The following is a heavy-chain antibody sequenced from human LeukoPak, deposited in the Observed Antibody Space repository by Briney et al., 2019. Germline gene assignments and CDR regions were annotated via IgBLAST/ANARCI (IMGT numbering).Heavy chain of an antibody. V-gene: IGHV4-30-4*08. J-gene: IGHJ3*02. CDR2: IYYSGAT. Sequence: SETLSLTCTVSGDSISNGDYYWSWIRQHPEKGLECIVHIYYSGATYYNPSLKSRLTISADTPKSQFSLKLSSMTAADTAMYYCARLSRSSGGYPYVFDIWGQGIMVTVSS. D-gene: IGHD2-15*01. CDR3: ARLSRSSGGYPYVFDI. CDR1: GDSISNGDYY.